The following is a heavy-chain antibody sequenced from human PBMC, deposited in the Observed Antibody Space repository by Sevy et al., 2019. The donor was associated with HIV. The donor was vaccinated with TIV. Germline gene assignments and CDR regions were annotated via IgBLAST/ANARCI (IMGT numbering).Heavy chain of an antibody. CDR2: INSDSGVT. CDR3: ARLTTQPTSDLYGLDV. V-gene: IGHV1-2*02. Sequence: ASAKVSCKASGYIFSDYYIHWVRQAPGQGLEWMAWINSDSGVTNYAQRFQGEVTVTRDTSLRTAYLELTNLKSNDTAIYYCARLTTQPTSDLYGLDVWGQGTTVTV. J-gene: IGHJ6*02. D-gene: IGHD4-17*01. CDR1: GYIFSDYY.